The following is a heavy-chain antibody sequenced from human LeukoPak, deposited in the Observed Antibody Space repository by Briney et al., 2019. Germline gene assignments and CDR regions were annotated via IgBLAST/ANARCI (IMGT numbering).Heavy chain of an antibody. J-gene: IGHJ4*02. D-gene: IGHD6-19*01. CDR2: ISSSSSYI. Sequence: GGSLRLSCAASGFTFSSYSMNWVRQAPGKGLEWVSSISSSSSYIYYADSVKGRFTISRDNAKNSLYLQMNSLRAEDTAVYYCARAGGSGWPHYFDYWGQGTLVTVSS. CDR1: GFTFSSYS. V-gene: IGHV3-21*01. CDR3: ARAGGSGWPHYFDY.